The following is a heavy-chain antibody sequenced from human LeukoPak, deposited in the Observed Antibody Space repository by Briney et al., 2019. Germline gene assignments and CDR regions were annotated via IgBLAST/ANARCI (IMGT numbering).Heavy chain of an antibody. CDR3: ARRARGYNWNYGTVNPISNWFDP. CDR1: GYTFTTYA. CDR2: INTNTGNP. Sequence: GASVKVSCKASGYTFTTYALNWVRQAPGQGLEWMGWINTNTGNPTYAQGFTGRFVFSLDTSVSTAYLQISSLKAEDTAVYYCARRARGYNWNYGTVNPISNWFDPWGQGTLVTVSS. D-gene: IGHD1-7*01. J-gene: IGHJ5*02. V-gene: IGHV7-4-1*02.